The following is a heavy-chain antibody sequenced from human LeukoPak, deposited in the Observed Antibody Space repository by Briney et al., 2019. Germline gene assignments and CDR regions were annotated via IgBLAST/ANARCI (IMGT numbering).Heavy chain of an antibody. Sequence: PGGSLRLSCAASGFTFSDYYMSWVRQAPGKGLEWVSYISSLGSTIYDADSVKGRFTIARDNAKTSLYLQMSSLRAENTAVYYWASFQQCFWSGSPLDYWGQGTLVTVSS. V-gene: IGHV3-11*01. CDR3: ASFQQCFWSGSPLDY. J-gene: IGHJ4*02. D-gene: IGHD3-3*01. CDR1: GFTFSDYY. CDR2: ISSLGSTI.